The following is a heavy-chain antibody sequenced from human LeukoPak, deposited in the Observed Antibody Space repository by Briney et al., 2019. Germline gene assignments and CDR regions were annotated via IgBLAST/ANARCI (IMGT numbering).Heavy chain of an antibody. D-gene: IGHD2-15*01. CDR1: GFTFSSHA. CDR2: ISGRGVST. J-gene: IGHJ4*02. V-gene: IGHV3-23*01. CDR3: AKDLRGSPTFDY. Sequence: GGSLRLSCAASGFTFSSHATIWVRQAPGKGLEGVSAISGRGVSTYYADSVKGRFTISRDNSKNTLYMQMNSLRAEDTAVYYCAKDLRGSPTFDYWGQGTLVTVSS.